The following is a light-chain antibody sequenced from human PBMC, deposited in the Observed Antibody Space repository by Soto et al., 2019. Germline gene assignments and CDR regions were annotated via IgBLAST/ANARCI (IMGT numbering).Light chain of an antibody. V-gene: IGKV3D-15*01. CDR1: LSVSSY. CDR2: DAS. CDR3: QQYNKWPPWT. J-gene: IGKJ1*01. Sequence: PGERATLSCRTSLSVSSYLAWYQQKPGQAPRLLIYDASNRATGIPARFTGSGSGTDFNLTISSLQSEDFAVYYCQQYNKWPPWTFGQGTKVDTK.